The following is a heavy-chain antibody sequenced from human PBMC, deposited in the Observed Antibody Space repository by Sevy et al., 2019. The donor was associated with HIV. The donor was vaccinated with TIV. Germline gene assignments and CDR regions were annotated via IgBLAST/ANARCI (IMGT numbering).Heavy chain of an antibody. CDR1: GFTFSSYW. J-gene: IGHJ6*02. CDR2: INGDGGSA. V-gene: IGHV3-74*01. D-gene: IGHD4-17*01. Sequence: GGALRLSCAASGFTFSSYWMHWVRQAPGKGLLWVSLINGDGGSANYADSVKGRFLISRDNAKNTLYLQMNSLRAEDTAMYYCARAYAHYGESIGFYYGMDVWGQGITVTVSS. CDR3: ARAYAHYGESIGFYYGMDV.